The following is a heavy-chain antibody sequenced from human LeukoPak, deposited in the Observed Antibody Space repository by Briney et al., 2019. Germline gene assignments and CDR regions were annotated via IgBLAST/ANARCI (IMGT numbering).Heavy chain of an antibody. V-gene: IGHV4-39*01. J-gene: IGHJ4*02. CDR3: ARRRNTSGYLDY. Sequence: SETLSPTCTVSGGSISSTFYYWGWIRQPPGKGLEWIGNIYYSGSTYYNPSLKSRVTISVDTSKNQFSLNLSSVTAADTAVYYCARRRNTSGYLDYWGQGTLVTVSS. D-gene: IGHD3-22*01. CDR2: IYYSGST. CDR1: GGSISSTFYY.